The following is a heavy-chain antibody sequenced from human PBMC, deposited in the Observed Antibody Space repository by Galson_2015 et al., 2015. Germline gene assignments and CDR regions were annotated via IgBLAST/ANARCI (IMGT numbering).Heavy chain of an antibody. Sequence: QSGAEVKKPGESLKISCKGFGFRFTNYWIGWVRQMPGKGLEWMGVIYPGDSDSRYSPSFQGQVTISADKSISTTYLQWSGLKASDTAMYYCARRLYDSNGANSFDYWGQGTLVTVSS. CDR2: IYPGDSDS. D-gene: IGHD3-22*01. J-gene: IGHJ4*02. V-gene: IGHV5-51*01. CDR3: ARRLYDSNGANSFDY. CDR1: GFRFTNYW.